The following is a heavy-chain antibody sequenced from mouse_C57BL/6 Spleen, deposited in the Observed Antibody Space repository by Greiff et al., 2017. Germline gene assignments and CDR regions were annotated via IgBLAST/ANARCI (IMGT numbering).Heavy chain of an antibody. Sequence: LVESGAELVRPGASVKLSCKASGYTFTDYYINWVKQRPGQGLEWIARIYPGSGNTYYNEKFKGKATLTAEKSSSTAYMQLSSLTSEDSAVYFCARRDDYGFAYWGQGTLVTVSA. V-gene: IGHV1-76*01. CDR2: IYPGSGNT. CDR1: GYTFTDYY. D-gene: IGHD2-4*01. J-gene: IGHJ3*01. CDR3: ARRDDYGFAY.